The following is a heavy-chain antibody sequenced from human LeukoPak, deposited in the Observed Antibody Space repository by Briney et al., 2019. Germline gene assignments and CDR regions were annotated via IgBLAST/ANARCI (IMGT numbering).Heavy chain of an antibody. V-gene: IGHV3-23*01. CDR1: GFTFSSYA. Sequence: GGSLRLSCAASGFTFSSYAMSWVRQAPGKGLEWVSAISGSGGSTYYADSVKGRFTISRDNSKNTLYLQMNSLRAEDTAVYYCTKDSPYAYYGSGSYWDYWGQGTLVTVSS. D-gene: IGHD3-10*01. J-gene: IGHJ4*02. CDR3: TKDSPYAYYGSGSYWDY. CDR2: ISGSGGST.